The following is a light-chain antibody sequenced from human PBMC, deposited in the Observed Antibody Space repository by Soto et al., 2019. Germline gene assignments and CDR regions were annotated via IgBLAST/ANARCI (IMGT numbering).Light chain of an antibody. V-gene: IGKV3-20*01. J-gene: IGKJ1*01. Sequence: EIVLTQSPGTLSLSPGERATLSCRAIQSVSSSDLAWYQKNPAQAPRLLIYGASRSANGIADRLSGSGCGTDFTLTISRLEPEDFAVYYCKPYGCXPRTCGQGTKV. CDR1: QSVSSSD. CDR3: KPYGCXPRT. CDR2: GAS.